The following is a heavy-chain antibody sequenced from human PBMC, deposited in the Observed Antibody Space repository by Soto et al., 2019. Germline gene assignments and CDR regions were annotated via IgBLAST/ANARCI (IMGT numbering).Heavy chain of an antibody. CDR1: GGTFSSYA. CDR3: AISLTLTHPIDY. J-gene: IGHJ4*02. V-gene: IGHV1-69*13. Sequence: SVKVSCKASGGTFSSYAISWVRQAPGQGLEWMGGIIPIFGTANYAQKFQGRVTITADESTSTAYMELSSLRSEDTAVYYCAISLTLTHPIDYWGQGTLVTVSS. D-gene: IGHD3-16*02. CDR2: IIPIFGTA.